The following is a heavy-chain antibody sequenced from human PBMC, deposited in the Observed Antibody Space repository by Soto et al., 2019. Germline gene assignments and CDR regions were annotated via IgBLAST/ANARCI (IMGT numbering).Heavy chain of an antibody. D-gene: IGHD3-10*01. CDR2: ISGSGGST. Sequence: GGSLRLSCAASGFTFSSYAMSWVRQAPGKGLEWVSAISGSGGSTYYANSVKGRFTISRDNSKNTLYLQMNSLRAEDTAVYYCAKKGRITMVRGGRYNWFDPWGQGTLVTVSS. CDR1: GFTFSSYA. V-gene: IGHV3-23*01. J-gene: IGHJ5*02. CDR3: AKKGRITMVRGGRYNWFDP.